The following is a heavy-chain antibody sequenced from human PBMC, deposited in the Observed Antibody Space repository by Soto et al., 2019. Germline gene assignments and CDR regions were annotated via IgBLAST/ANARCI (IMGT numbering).Heavy chain of an antibody. V-gene: IGHV3-30*18. CDR1: GFTFSSYG. Sequence: QVQLEESGGGVVQPGRSLRLSCAASGFTFSSYGMHWVRQAPGKGLEWVAVISHDGSYQYYADSVKGRFTVSRDNPRNTVSRQMKSLRDEDTAVYHCAKASVKHQHYYLRRMDAWGQGTTVTVSS. J-gene: IGHJ6*02. CDR2: ISHDGSYQ. CDR3: AKASVKHQHYYLRRMDA. D-gene: IGHD3-10*02.